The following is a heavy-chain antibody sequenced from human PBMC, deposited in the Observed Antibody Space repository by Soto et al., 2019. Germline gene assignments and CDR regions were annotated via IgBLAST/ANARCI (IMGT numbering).Heavy chain of an antibody. CDR3: ASGPRITMIVVDPTPNWFDP. V-gene: IGHV1-69*13. CDR2: IIPIFGTA. D-gene: IGHD3-22*01. J-gene: IGHJ5*02. Sequence: GASLKVSCKASGGTFSSYAISWVRQAPGQGLEWMGGIIPIFGTANYAQKFQGRVTITADESTSTAYMELSSLRSEDTAVYYCASGPRITMIVVDPTPNWFDPWGQGTLVTVSS. CDR1: GGTFSSYA.